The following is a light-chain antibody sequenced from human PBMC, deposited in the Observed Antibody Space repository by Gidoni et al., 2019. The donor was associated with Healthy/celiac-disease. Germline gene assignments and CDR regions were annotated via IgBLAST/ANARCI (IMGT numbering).Light chain of an antibody. CDR3: QQSYSTPWT. Sequence: DIQGTQSPSSLSASVGDRVTITCRASQSISSYLNWYQQKPGKAPKPLIYAASSLQSGVPSRFSGSGSGTDFTLTISSLQPEDFATYYCQQSYSTPWTFGQGTKVEIK. CDR2: AAS. J-gene: IGKJ1*01. V-gene: IGKV1-39*01. CDR1: QSISSY.